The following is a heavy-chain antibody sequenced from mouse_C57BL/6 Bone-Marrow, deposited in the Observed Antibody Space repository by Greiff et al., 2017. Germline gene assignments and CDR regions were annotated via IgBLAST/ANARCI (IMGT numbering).Heavy chain of an antibody. Sequence: QVQLQQPGAELVRPGTSVKLSCKASGYTFTSFWMHWVKQRPGQGLEWIGVIDPSDSYTNYNQKFKGKATLTVDTSSSTAYMQLSSLTSEDSAVYYCARPPTGYFDDWGQGTTLTVSS. J-gene: IGHJ2*01. CDR1: GYTFTSFW. V-gene: IGHV1-59*01. CDR3: ARPPTGYFDD. D-gene: IGHD4-1*02. CDR2: IDPSDSYT.